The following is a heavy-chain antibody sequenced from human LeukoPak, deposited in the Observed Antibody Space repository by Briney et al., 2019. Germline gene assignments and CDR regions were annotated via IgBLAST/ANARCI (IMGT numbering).Heavy chain of an antibody. J-gene: IGHJ5*02. D-gene: IGHD3/OR15-3a*01. CDR1: GGTFSSYA. V-gene: IGHV1-69*05. CDR3: ARDKGGLEESPNWFAP. Sequence: SVKVSCKASGGTFSSYAISWVRQAPGQGLEWMGGIIPIFGTANYAQNLQGRVTITTDESTSTAYMKRSSLRSADTAVYSCARDKGGLEESPNWFAPWGQGPLVTVSS. CDR2: IIPIFGTA.